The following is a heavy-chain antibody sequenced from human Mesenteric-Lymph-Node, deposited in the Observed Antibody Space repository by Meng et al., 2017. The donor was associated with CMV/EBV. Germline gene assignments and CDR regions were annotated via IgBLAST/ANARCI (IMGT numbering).Heavy chain of an antibody. CDR2: ISAYNGHT. J-gene: IGHJ5*02. Sequence: YSDDTYGINWVRQAPGRGLEWMGWISAYNGHTIYAQNFQGRVTMTADTSTSTAYMELRSLRSDDTAVYYCARAGITMVRGVISWFDPWGQGTLVTVSS. CDR1: YSDDTYG. D-gene: IGHD3-10*01. V-gene: IGHV1-18*01. CDR3: ARAGITMVRGVISWFDP.